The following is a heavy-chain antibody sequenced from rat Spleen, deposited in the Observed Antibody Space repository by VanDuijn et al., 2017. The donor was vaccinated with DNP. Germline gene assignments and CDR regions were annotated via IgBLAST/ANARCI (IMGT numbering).Heavy chain of an antibody. J-gene: IGHJ2*01. CDR2: ISYNGGTP. CDR1: GFTFSDYY. CDR3: ARRDYSSYIYAFFDY. Sequence: EVQLVESDGGLVQPGRSLKLSCAVSGFTFSDYYMAWVRQAPAKGLEWVATISYNGGTPYYRDSVKGRFTISRDNAKSTLYLQMDSLRSEDTATYYCARRDYSSYIYAFFDYWGQGVMVTVSS. V-gene: IGHV5-29*01. D-gene: IGHD1-2*01.